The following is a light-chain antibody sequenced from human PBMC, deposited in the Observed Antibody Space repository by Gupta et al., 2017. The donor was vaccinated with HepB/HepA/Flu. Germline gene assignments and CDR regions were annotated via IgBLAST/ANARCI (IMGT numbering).Light chain of an antibody. CDR2: NDN. V-gene: IGLV1-47*02. Sequence: QPVLTQPPSASGTPGQRVTLSSSGSSSNIGNDNAYWYQQLPGTAPKLLIYNDNQRPSGVPDRFSGSKSGTTASLAISGLRSEDEADYYCVGWDDSLSGYVFGAGTKVTVL. CDR1: SSNIGNDN. CDR3: VGWDDSLSGYV. J-gene: IGLJ1*01.